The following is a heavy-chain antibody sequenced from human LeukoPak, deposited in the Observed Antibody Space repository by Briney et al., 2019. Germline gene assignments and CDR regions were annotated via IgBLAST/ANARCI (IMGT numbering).Heavy chain of an antibody. CDR3: VRDVWGDRDSYFDY. D-gene: IGHD2-21*01. V-gene: IGHV3-74*01. CDR2: INSDGRST. J-gene: IGHJ4*02. Sequence: GGSLRLSCAASGFTFSSYWMHWVRQAPGKGLVWVSRINSDGRSTNYADSVTGRFIISRDNAKNTLYLQMNSLRAEDTAEYYCVRDVWGDRDSYFDYWGQGTLVTVSS. CDR1: GFTFSSYW.